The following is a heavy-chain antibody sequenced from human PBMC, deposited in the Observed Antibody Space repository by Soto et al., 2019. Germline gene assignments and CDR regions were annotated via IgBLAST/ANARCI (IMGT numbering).Heavy chain of an antibody. CDR3: AKDHGMDV. J-gene: IGHJ6*02. CDR1: RFTFIGHA. V-gene: IGHV3-23*01. CDR2: ISGSGGST. Sequence: VGSVRLSYAVSRFTFIGHAMSWVRQAPGKGLEWVSAISGSGGSTYYADSVKGRFTISRDNSKNTLYLQMNSLTAEDTAVYNCAKDHGMDVWDQGTTVTGSS.